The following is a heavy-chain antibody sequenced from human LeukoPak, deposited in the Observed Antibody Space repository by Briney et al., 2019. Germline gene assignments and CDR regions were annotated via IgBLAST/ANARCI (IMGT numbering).Heavy chain of an antibody. V-gene: IGHV3-23*01. CDR1: GFTFSSYA. CDR2: ISGSGGST. Sequence: GGSLRLSCAASGFTFSSYAMSWVRQAPGKGLEWASAISGSGGSTYYADSVKGRFTISRDNSRNTLYLQMNSLRAEDTAVYYCAKGGSFYYDTSGYLYWGQGTLVTVSS. D-gene: IGHD3-22*01. J-gene: IGHJ4*02. CDR3: AKGGSFYYDTSGYLY.